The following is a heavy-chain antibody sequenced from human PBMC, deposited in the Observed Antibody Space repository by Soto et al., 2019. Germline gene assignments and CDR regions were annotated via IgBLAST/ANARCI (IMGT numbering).Heavy chain of an antibody. D-gene: IGHD3-3*01. CDR2: IVVGSGNT. Sequence: SVKVSCKASGFTFTSSAVQWVRQARGQRLEWIGWIVVGSGNTNYAQKFQERVTITRDMSTSTAYMELSSLRSEDTAVYYCAAGESPTIFGVVISGNWFDPWGQGTLVTVSS. V-gene: IGHV1-58*01. CDR3: AAGESPTIFGVVISGNWFDP. CDR1: GFTFTSSA. J-gene: IGHJ5*02.